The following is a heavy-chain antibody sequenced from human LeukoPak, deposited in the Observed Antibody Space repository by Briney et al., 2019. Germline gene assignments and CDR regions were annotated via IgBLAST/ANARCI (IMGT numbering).Heavy chain of an antibody. Sequence: GGSLRLSCTASGFTFNGYSMNWVRQAPGKGLEWVSSISTSSSYIYYADSVKGRFTISRDNSKNTLYLQMNSLRAEDTAVYYCARDVADAFDIWGQGTMVTVSS. CDR3: ARDVADAFDI. J-gene: IGHJ3*02. CDR2: ISTSSSYI. D-gene: IGHD2-15*01. V-gene: IGHV3-21*01. CDR1: GFTFNGYS.